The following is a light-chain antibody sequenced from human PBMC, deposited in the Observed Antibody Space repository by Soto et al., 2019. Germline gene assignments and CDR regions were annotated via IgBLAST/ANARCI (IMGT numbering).Light chain of an antibody. V-gene: IGKV3-11*01. Sequence: EIVLTQSPATLSLSPGERATLSCRASQSVSSYLAWYQQKPGQAPRLLIYDASNRATGITARFSGSGSGTDFTITISSLEPEDFAVYYCQQRSNWPPYTCGQGTKLEIK. CDR3: QQRSNWPPYT. CDR1: QSVSSY. J-gene: IGKJ2*01. CDR2: DAS.